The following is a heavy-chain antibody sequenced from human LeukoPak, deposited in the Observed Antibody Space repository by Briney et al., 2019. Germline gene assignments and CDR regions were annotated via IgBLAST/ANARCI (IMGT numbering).Heavy chain of an antibody. CDR1: GFTFSSYW. CDR3: AGPGYSSSWYGLDY. V-gene: IGHV3-74*01. J-gene: IGHJ4*02. D-gene: IGHD6-13*01. CDR2: INSDGSST. Sequence: PGGSLRLSCVASGFTFSSYWMHWVRQAPGKGLVWVSRINSDGSSTSYADSVKGRFTISRDNAKNTLYLQMNSLRAEDTAVYYCAGPGYSSSWYGLDYWGQGTLVTVSS.